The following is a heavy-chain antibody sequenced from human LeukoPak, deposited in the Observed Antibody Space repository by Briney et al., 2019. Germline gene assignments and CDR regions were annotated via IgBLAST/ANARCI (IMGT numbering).Heavy chain of an antibody. CDR1: SASLSSSY. V-gene: IGHV4-4*07. Sequence: PSETLSLTCTVSSASLSSSYWSWIRQSAGKGLEWIGRIYPSGTTNYNPSLRSRVTISVDKTKNQFSLNLTSVTAADTAIYYCARDEPRDNIVYYYYMDVWGKGTTVTVSS. D-gene: IGHD3-16*02. CDR2: IYPSGTT. CDR3: ARDEPRDNIVYYYYMDV. J-gene: IGHJ6*03.